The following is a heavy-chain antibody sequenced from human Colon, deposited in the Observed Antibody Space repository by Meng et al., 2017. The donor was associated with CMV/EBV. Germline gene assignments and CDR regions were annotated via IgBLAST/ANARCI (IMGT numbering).Heavy chain of an antibody. V-gene: IGHV3-30*02. CDR2: IRYAGVDK. CDR1: GFTFSNFG. Sequence: GESLKISCAASGFTFSNFGMHWVRQTPGKGLEWVASIRYAGVDKFYADSVKGRFTISRDNSKNMLFLQMNSLRDDDTSVYYCAKGDSAMGRTYFDYWGQGTLVTVSS. D-gene: IGHD5-18*01. CDR3: AKGDSAMGRTYFDY. J-gene: IGHJ4*02.